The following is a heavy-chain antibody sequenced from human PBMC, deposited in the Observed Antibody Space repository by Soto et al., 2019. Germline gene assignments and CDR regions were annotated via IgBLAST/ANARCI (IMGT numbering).Heavy chain of an antibody. Sequence: SETLSLTCTVSGGSVSSGSYYWSWIRQPPGKGLEWIGYTYYSGSTNYNPSLKSRVTISVDTSKNQFSLKLSSVTAADTAVYYCAREGRYCSSTSCYTHYYYYGMDVWGQGTTVTVSS. V-gene: IGHV4-61*01. D-gene: IGHD2-2*02. CDR2: TYYSGST. CDR3: AREGRYCSSTSCYTHYYYYGMDV. CDR1: GGSVSSGSYY. J-gene: IGHJ6*02.